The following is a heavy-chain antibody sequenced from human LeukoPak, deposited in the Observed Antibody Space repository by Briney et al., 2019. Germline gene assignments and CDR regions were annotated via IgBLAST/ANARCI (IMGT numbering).Heavy chain of an antibody. J-gene: IGHJ4*02. Sequence: SETLSLTCTVSGGSISNYYWSWIRQPPGKGLEWIGYVYYSGITNYNPSLKSRVTISVDTSKNQFSLKLSSVTAADTAVYYCARDQVDYYYDSSGYSLWGQGTLVTVSS. CDR3: ARDQVDYYYDSSGYSL. V-gene: IGHV4-59*12. CDR2: VYYSGIT. D-gene: IGHD3-22*01. CDR1: GGSISNYY.